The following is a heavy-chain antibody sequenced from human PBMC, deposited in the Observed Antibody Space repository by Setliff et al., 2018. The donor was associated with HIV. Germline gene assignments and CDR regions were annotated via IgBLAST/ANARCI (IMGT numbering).Heavy chain of an antibody. V-gene: IGHV4-39*01. J-gene: IGHJ4*02. CDR3: VTGYNSVWYSVF. CDR2: INYSGTT. D-gene: IGHD6-13*01. CDR1: GDSISSTTFY. Sequence: SETLSLTCTVSGDSISSTTFYWVWIRQPPGKGLEWIGIINYSGTTYYNPSLKSRVTISVATSKNQFSLRLSSVTAADTAVYYCVTGYNSVWYSVFWGQGILVTVSS.